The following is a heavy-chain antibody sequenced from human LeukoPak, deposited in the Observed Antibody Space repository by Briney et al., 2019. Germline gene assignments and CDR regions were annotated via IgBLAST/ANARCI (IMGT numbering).Heavy chain of an antibody. Sequence: GGSLRLSCAASGFAFSFYAMSWIRQAPGKGLEWVSYISSSGGYTNYADSWKGRFTISRDNAKNSLYLQMNSLRAEDTAVYYCARWDHKQPHCSGTSCLAYGMDVWGQGTTVTVSS. D-gene: IGHD2-2*01. CDR2: ISSSGGYT. V-gene: IGHV3-11*03. CDR1: GFAFSFYA. CDR3: ARWDHKQPHCSGTSCLAYGMDV. J-gene: IGHJ6*02.